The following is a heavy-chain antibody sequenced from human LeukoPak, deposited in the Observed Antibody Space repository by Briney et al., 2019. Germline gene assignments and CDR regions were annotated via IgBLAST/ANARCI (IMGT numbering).Heavy chain of an antibody. Sequence: GGSLRLSCAASGFTFSTYAMSWVRQAPGKGLEWASAITGSAGGTYYADSVRGRFTISRDNSKSTLSLQMNSLRAEDTAVYYCAKDSQPAAGPTEFDPWGQGTLVTVSS. J-gene: IGHJ5*02. D-gene: IGHD6-13*01. V-gene: IGHV3-23*01. CDR1: GFTFSTYA. CDR3: AKDSQPAAGPTEFDP. CDR2: ITGSAGGT.